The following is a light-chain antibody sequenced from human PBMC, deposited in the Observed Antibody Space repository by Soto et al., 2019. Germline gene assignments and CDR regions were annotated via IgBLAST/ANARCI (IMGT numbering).Light chain of an antibody. CDR2: GAS. J-gene: IGKJ1*01. CDR1: QTIISNY. V-gene: IGKV3-20*01. CDR3: QLYGSSPKT. Sequence: EIVLTQSPGTLSLSPGERATLSCRATQTIISNYLAWYQQKPGQAPKLLIHGASTRATGIPDRFSGSGSGTDFTLTISRLEPEDFAVYYCQLYGSSPKTFGQGTKVEV.